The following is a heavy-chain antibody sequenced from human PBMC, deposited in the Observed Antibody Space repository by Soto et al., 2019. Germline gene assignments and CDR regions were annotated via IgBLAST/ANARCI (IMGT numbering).Heavy chain of an antibody. CDR2: IGSRSTTI. CDR3: ARAALYGYDY. Sequence: GGSLRLSCAASGFTFSNYGMNWVRQAPGKGLEWVSYIGSRSTTIHYADSVKGRFTISRDNAKDSLYLQMNSLRDEDTAVYYCARAALYGYDYWGQGTLVTVSS. CDR1: GFTFSNYG. V-gene: IGHV3-48*02. D-gene: IGHD4-17*01. J-gene: IGHJ4*02.